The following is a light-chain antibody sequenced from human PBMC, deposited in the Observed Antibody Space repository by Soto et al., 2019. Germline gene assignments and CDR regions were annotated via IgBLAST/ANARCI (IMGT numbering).Light chain of an antibody. J-gene: IGKJ4*01. CDR1: QSVSSNY. CDR3: QQYGSSPRVT. Sequence: EIVLTQSPGTLSLSPGERATLSCRASQSVSSNYLAWYQQNPGQAPRLLIYGASSRATGIPDRFSGSGSGTDFSLTISRLEPEDFAVYYYQQYGSSPRVTFGGGTKVEIK. V-gene: IGKV3-20*01. CDR2: GAS.